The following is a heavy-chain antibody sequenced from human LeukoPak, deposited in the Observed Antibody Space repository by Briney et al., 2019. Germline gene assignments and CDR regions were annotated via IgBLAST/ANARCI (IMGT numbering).Heavy chain of an antibody. CDR2: IYSGGRT. D-gene: IGHD1-26*01. J-gene: IGHJ6*02. Sequence: EGSLRLPCAASGFIVSSNYMSWVRQAPGKGLEWVSVIYSGGRTYYADSVKGRFTISRDNSKNTLYLQMNSLRAEDTAVYYCARGNSGSSDVEYNYGMDVWGQGTTVTVSS. V-gene: IGHV3-53*01. CDR3: ARGNSGSSDVEYNYGMDV. CDR1: GFIVSSNY.